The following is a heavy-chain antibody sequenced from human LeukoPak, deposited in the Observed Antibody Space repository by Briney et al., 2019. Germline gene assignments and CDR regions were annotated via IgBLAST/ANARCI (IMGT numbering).Heavy chain of an antibody. Sequence: PSQTLSLTCTVSGGSISSGGYYWSWIRQPPGKGLEWIGYIYYSGSTNYNPSLKSRVTISIGTSKNQFSLKLTSVTAADTAVYYCARWIAAAGKYGMDVWGQGTTVTVSS. J-gene: IGHJ6*02. D-gene: IGHD6-13*01. CDR2: IYYSGST. CDR1: GGSISSGGYY. V-gene: IGHV4-61*08. CDR3: ARWIAAAGKYGMDV.